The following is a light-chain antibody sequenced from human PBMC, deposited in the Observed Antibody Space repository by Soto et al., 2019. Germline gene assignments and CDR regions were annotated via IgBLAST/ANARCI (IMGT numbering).Light chain of an antibody. CDR3: QHYINSLWT. Sequence: EIVLTQSPGTLSLSPGESATLSCRASQSVSSNYLAWYQQKPGQAPRLLIYGASSRATGIPDRFSGSGSGTDFILTISRLEPEDFAVYYCQHYINSLWTFGQGTKVEIK. CDR1: QSVSSNY. CDR2: GAS. J-gene: IGKJ1*01. V-gene: IGKV3-20*01.